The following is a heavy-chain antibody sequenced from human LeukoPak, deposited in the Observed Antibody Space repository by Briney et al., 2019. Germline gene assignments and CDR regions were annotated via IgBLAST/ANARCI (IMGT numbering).Heavy chain of an antibody. V-gene: IGHV4-59*01. J-gene: IGHJ4*02. CDR1: GGSISSYY. Sequence: SETLSLTCTVSGGSISSYYWSWIRQPPGRGLEWIGYIYYSGSTNYNPSLKSRVTISVDTSKNQFSLKLSSVTAADTAVYYCARGQYSSGYWGQGTLVTVSS. CDR3: ARGQYSSGY. D-gene: IGHD6-25*01. CDR2: IYYSGST.